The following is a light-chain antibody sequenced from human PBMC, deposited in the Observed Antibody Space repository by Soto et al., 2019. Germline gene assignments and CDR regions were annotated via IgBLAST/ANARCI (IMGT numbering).Light chain of an antibody. Sequence: DFQMTQSPSSLSASIGDRVTITCRASQSIRTYLNWYQQKPGKAPQLLIYAASRLQSGAPSRFSGSGSGTDFTLTISSLQPEDFATYYCQQSYSTMATFGQGTKVEIK. CDR3: QQSYSTMAT. CDR2: AAS. J-gene: IGKJ1*01. V-gene: IGKV1-39*01. CDR1: QSIRTY.